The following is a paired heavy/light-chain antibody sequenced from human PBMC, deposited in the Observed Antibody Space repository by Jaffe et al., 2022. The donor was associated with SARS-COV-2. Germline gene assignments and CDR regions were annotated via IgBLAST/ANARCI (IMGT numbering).Heavy chain of an antibody. V-gene: IGHV3-23*01. CDR1: GFTFSNYA. CDR2: ISGSGYST. D-gene: IGHD6-19*01. CDR3: AKDIKYSSKIYYGMDV. J-gene: IGHJ6*02. Sequence: EVQLLESGGGLVQPGGSLRLSCAASGFTFSNYAINWVRQAPGKGLEWVSGISGSGYSTYYADSVKGRFTISRDNSNNTLHVQMNSLRAEDTAVYYCAKDIKYSSKIYYGMDVWGQGTTVTVSS.
Light chain of an antibody. J-gene: IGLJ3*02. CDR2: DVS. CDR3: SSYRSGNTLM. V-gene: IGLV2-14*01. Sequence: QSALTQPASVSGSPGQSITISCTGTSSDVGAYNYVSWYQHHPGKAPKLLIYDVSDRPSEVPDRFSASKSGNTASLTISGLQAEDEADYYCSSYRSGNTLMFGGGTKVTVL. CDR1: SSDVGAYNY.